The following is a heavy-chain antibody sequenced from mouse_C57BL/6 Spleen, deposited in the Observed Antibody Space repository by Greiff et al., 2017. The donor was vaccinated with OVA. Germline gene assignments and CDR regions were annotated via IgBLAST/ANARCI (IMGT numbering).Heavy chain of an antibody. CDR2: INPNYGTT. CDR3: ARFQLGHYAMDY. CDR1: GYSFTDYN. D-gene: IGHD4-1*02. V-gene: IGHV1-39*01. J-gene: IGHJ4*01. Sequence: EVQLVESGPELVKPGASVKISCKASGYSFTDYNMNWVKQSNGKSLEWIGVINPNYGTTSYNQKFKGKATLTVDQSSSTAYLQLNSLTSEDSAVYYCARFQLGHYAMDYWGQGTSVTVSS.